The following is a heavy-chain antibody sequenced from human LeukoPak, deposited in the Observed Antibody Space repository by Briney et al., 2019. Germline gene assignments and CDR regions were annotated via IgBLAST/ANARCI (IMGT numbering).Heavy chain of an antibody. CDR2: IYSGGST. Sequence: PGGSLRLSCAASGFTVSSNYMSWVRQAPGKGLEWVSVIYSGGSTFYADSVKGRFTISRDNSKNSLYLQMNSLRAEDTAVYYCIAAATNAFDIWGQGTMVTVSS. J-gene: IGHJ3*02. V-gene: IGHV3-66*01. CDR1: GFTVSSNY. D-gene: IGHD6-13*01. CDR3: IAAATNAFDI.